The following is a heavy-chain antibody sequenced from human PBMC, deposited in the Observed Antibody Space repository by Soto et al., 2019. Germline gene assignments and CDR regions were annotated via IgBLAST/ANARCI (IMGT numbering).Heavy chain of an antibody. CDR1: GDSVSSDSAA. D-gene: IGHD1-7*01. CDR2: TYYRSRWYN. V-gene: IGHV6-1*01. Sequence: PSQTLSLTCAISGDSVSSDSAAWNWIRLSPSGGLEWLARTYYRSRWYNDYAVSVRSRITVNPDTSKNQFSLQLTSVTPEDTAVYYCAGTTSHQWYYMDVWGKGTTVTVSS. J-gene: IGHJ6*03. CDR3: AGTTSHQWYYMDV.